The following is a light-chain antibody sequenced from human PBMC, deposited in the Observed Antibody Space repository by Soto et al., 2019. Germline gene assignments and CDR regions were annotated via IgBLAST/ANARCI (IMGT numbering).Light chain of an antibody. CDR3: QQYNRYSEA. CDR2: KAS. Sequence: DIQMTQSPSTLSGSVGDRVTITCGASQTISSWLAWYQQKPGKAPKLLIYKASTLKSGVPSRFSGSGSGTEFTVTISSLQPDDFATYYCQQYNRYSEAFGQGTKVEL. J-gene: IGKJ1*01. V-gene: IGKV1-5*03. CDR1: QTISSW.